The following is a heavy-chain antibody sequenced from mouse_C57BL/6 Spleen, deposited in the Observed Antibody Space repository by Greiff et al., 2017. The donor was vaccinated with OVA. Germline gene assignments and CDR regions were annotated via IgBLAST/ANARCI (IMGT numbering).Heavy chain of an antibody. CDR1: GFTFSSYA. J-gene: IGHJ2*01. V-gene: IGHV5-4*01. CDR3: ARDLRWGNYFDG. CDR2: ISDGGSYT. Sequence: EVKLVESGGGLVKPGGSLKLSCAASGFTFSSYAMSWVRQTPEKRLEWVATISDGGSYTYYPDNVKGRFTITRDNAKNNLYLQMSNLKSEETAMYYGARDLRWGNYFDGWGQGTTLTVSS. D-gene: IGHD1-1*01.